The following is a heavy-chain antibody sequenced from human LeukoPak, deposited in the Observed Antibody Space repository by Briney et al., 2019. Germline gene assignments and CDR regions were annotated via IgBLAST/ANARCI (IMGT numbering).Heavy chain of an antibody. J-gene: IGHJ3*01. CDR2: INHSGST. Sequence: SETLSLTCAVYGGSFSGYYWSWIRQPPGKGLEWIGEINHSGSTSYNPSLKSRVTISVDTSKNQFSLKLSSVTAADTAVYYCARDTGYYGSGSRLGYAFNFWGLGTMVTVSS. CDR3: ARDTGYYGSGSRLGYAFNF. V-gene: IGHV4-34*01. CDR1: GGSFSGYY. D-gene: IGHD3-10*01.